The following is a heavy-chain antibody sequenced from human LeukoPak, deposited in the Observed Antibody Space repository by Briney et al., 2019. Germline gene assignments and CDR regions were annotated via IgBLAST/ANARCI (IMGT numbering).Heavy chain of an antibody. Sequence: SETLSLTCAVYGGSFSGYYWSWIRQPPGKGLEWIGEINHGGSTNYNPSLKSRVTISVDTSKNQFSLKLSSVTAADTAVYYCARGPRGILKTFDPWGQGTLVTVSS. V-gene: IGHV4-34*01. J-gene: IGHJ5*02. CDR1: GGSFSGYY. CDR3: ARGPRGILKTFDP. CDR2: INHGGST. D-gene: IGHD3-10*01.